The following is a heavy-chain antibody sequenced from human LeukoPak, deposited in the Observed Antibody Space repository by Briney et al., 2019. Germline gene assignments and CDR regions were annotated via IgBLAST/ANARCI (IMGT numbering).Heavy chain of an antibody. J-gene: IGHJ4*02. CDR2: IRYDGSNK. D-gene: IGHD3-10*01. Sequence: TGGSLRLSCAASGFTSSSYGMHWVRQAPGKGLEWVAFIRYDGSNKYYADSVKGRFTISRDNSKNTLYLQMGSLRAEDMAVYYCARVNGSGSYYDYWGQGTLVTVSS. V-gene: IGHV3-30*02. CDR3: ARVNGSGSYYDY. CDR1: GFTSSSYG.